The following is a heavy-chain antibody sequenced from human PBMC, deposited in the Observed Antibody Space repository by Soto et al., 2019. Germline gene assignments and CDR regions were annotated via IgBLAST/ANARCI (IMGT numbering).Heavy chain of an antibody. CDR1: GFIFSGSV. D-gene: IGHD2-21*01. Sequence: GGSLRLSCAASGFIFSGSVLHWVRQASGKGLEWVGRIRSKTSNYATAYAASVRGRFTISRDDSKNTAYLQMNSLKTDDTAVYYCTTLGFDSIDYWGQGTLVTVSS. V-gene: IGHV3-73*01. CDR3: TTLGFDSIDY. J-gene: IGHJ4*02. CDR2: IRSKTSNYAT.